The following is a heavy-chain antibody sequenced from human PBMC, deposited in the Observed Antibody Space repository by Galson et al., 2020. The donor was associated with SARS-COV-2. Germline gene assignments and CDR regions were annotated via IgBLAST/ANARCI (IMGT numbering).Heavy chain of an antibody. D-gene: IGHD1-26*01. CDR2: IFYSGFT. CDR3: ASGLGGDY. J-gene: IGHJ4*02. V-gene: IGHV4-31*03. CDR1: GGSITSDGSY. Sequence: SETLSLTCTVSGGSITSDGSYWSSIRQHPGKGLEWNGYIFYSGFTYYNPSLRSRVTMSLDTSKNQFSLKLNSVTAADTAVYYCASGLGGDYWGQGTLVTVSS.